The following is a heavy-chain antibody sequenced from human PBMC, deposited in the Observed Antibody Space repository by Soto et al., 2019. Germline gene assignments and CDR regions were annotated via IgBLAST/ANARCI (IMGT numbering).Heavy chain of an antibody. D-gene: IGHD6-13*01. V-gene: IGHV1-46*01. CDR2: INPSGGST. J-gene: IGHJ5*02. Sequence: ASVKVSCKASGYTVTSYYMHWVRQAPGQGLEWMGIINPSGGSTSYAQKFQGRVTMTRDTSTSTVYMELSSLRSDDTAVFYCARGPPSYSNTWYDYFDLWGQGTLVTVSS. CDR3: ARGPPSYSNTWYDYFDL. CDR1: GYTVTSYY.